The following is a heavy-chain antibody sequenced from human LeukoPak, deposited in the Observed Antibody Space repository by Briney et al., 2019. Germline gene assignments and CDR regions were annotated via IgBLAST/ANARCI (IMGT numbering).Heavy chain of an antibody. CDR3: VTGANSGWNEF. CDR1: GFNFEDYG. Sequence: PGGSLRLSCVTSGFNFEDYGFSWVRQGPGKCLEWVSGISWNSNSAYADSVRGRFTISRDNANNSIVLQMSSLRVEHTALYFCVTGANSGWNEFWGQGTLVTVSS. D-gene: IGHD6-19*01. CDR2: ISWNSNS. J-gene: IGHJ4*02. V-gene: IGHV3-20*04.